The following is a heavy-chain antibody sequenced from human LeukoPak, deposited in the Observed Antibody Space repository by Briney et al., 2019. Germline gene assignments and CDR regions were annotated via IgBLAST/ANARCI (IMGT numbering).Heavy chain of an antibody. V-gene: IGHV1-18*01. CDR2: ISAYNGNT. CDR1: GYTFTSYG. CDR3: ARDSTVGAPYYFDY. D-gene: IGHD1-26*01. J-gene: IGHJ4*02. Sequence: ASVKVSCKASGYTFTSYGISCVRQAPGQGLEWMGWISAYNGNTNYAQKLQGRVTMTTDTSTSTAYMELRSLRSDDTAVYYCARDSTVGAPYYFDYWGQGTLVTVSS.